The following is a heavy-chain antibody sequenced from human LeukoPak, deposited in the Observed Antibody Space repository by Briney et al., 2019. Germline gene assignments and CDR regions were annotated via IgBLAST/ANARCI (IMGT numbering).Heavy chain of an antibody. V-gene: IGHV3-23*01. J-gene: IGHJ4*02. CDR3: AKDGRWDYYGSGSYFDY. D-gene: IGHD3-10*01. CDR1: GFTFSSYA. Sequence: GGSLRLSCAASGFTFSSYAMSWVRQAPGKGLEWVSAISGSGGSTYYADSAKGRFTISRDNSKNTLYLQMNSLRAEDTAVYYCAKDGRWDYYGSGSYFDYWGQGTLVTVSS. CDR2: ISGSGGST.